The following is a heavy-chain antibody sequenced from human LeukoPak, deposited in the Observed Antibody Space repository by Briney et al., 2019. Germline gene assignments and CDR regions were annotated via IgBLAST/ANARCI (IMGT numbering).Heavy chain of an antibody. Sequence: GGSLRLSCAASGFTFSSYAMHWVRQAPGEGLEWVAVISYDGSNKYFADSVKGRFTISRDNSKNTLYLQMNSLRAEDTAVYYCAKASAMIVVVSKHFDYWGQGTLVTVSS. CDR1: GFTFSSYA. J-gene: IGHJ4*02. CDR2: ISYDGSNK. V-gene: IGHV3-30*04. CDR3: AKASAMIVVVSKHFDY. D-gene: IGHD3-22*01.